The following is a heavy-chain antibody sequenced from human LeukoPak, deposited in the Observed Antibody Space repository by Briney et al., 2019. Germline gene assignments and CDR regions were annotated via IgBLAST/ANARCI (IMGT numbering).Heavy chain of an antibody. CDR3: ASNCARRSRYCGMDV. V-gene: IGHV4-31*03. D-gene: IGHD1-20*01. CDR1: GGSISSGGYY. Sequence: SETLSLTCTVSGGSISSGGYYWSWIRQHPGKGLEWIGYIYYSGSTYFNPSLKSRVTISVDTSKNQFSLKLSSVTAADTAVYYCASNCARRSRYCGMDVWGQGTTVTVSS. CDR2: IYYSGST. J-gene: IGHJ6*02.